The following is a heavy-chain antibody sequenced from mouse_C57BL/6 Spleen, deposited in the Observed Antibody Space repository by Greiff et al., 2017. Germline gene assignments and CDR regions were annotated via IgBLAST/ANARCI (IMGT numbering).Heavy chain of an antibody. CDR2: IDPETGGT. CDR3: TRGMGRGRYFDV. D-gene: IGHD4-1*01. Sequence: VQLQQSGAELVKPGASVKMSCKASGYTFTDYEMHWVKQTPVHGLEWIGAIDPETGGTAYNQKFKGKAILTADKSSSTAYMELRSLTSEDSAVYYCTRGMGRGRYFDVWGTGTTVTVSS. CDR1: GYTFTDYE. V-gene: IGHV1-15*01. J-gene: IGHJ1*03.